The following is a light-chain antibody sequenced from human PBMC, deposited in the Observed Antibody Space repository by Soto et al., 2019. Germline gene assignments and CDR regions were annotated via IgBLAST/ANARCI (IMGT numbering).Light chain of an antibody. Sequence: QAVVTQEPSLTVSPGGTVTLTCASSTGAVTSGYYPNWFQQKPGQAPRSLIYNTSNKHSWTPARFSGSLLGGKAALTLSGVQPEDEAEYYCLLYYGGPVVFGGGTLLTVL. V-gene: IGLV7-43*01. J-gene: IGLJ3*02. CDR2: NTS. CDR1: TGAVTSGYY. CDR3: LLYYGGPVV.